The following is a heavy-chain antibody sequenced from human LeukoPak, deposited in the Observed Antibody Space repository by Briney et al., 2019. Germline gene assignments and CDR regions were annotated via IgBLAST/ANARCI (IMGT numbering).Heavy chain of an antibody. CDR1: GFTFSSYG. CDR2: IWYDGSNK. CDR3: ARDRRGGRFDY. V-gene: IGHV3-33*01. D-gene: IGHD4-23*01. Sequence: PGGSLRLSCAASGFTFSSYGMHWVRQAPGKGLEWVAVIWYDGSNKYYADSVKGRFTISRGNSKNTLYLQMNSLRAEDTAVYYCARDRRGGRFDYWGQGTLVTVSS. J-gene: IGHJ4*02.